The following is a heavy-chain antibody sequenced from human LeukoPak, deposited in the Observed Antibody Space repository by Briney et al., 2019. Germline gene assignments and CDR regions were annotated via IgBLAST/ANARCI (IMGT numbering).Heavy chain of an antibody. CDR3: AKAALRYQLLSSLDY. Sequence: PGGSLRLACAASGFTFSTYAMYWVRQAPGKGLEWVAAVIDNGGNTYYTDSVKGRFTISRDNSKNTLFLQMNSLRGEDTAVYYCAKAALRYQLLSSLDYWGQGTLVTVSS. J-gene: IGHJ4*02. CDR1: GFTFSTYA. D-gene: IGHD2-2*01. V-gene: IGHV3-23*01. CDR2: VIDNGGNT.